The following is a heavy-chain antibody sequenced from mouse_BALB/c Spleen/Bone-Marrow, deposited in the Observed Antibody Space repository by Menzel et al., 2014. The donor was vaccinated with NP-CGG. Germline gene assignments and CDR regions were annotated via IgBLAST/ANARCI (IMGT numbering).Heavy chain of an antibody. J-gene: IGHJ2*01. V-gene: IGHV5-6-4*01. CDR1: GFTFSSST. Sequence: EVKLVESGGGLVKPGGSLKLSCTASGFTFSSSTMSWVRQTPEKRLEWVASISSGGRHTSYPDSVKGRFTISRDNAKNTLYLQMSSLKSEDTAMYYCARGEGYLDYWGQGTTLTVSS. CDR3: ARGEGYLDY. CDR2: ISSGGRHT.